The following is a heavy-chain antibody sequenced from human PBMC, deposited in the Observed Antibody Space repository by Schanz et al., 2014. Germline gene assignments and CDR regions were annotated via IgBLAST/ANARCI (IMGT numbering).Heavy chain of an antibody. V-gene: IGHV3-48*01. J-gene: IGHJ3*02. D-gene: IGHD3-3*02. CDR3: AGAVATISTDSFDI. CDR2: ISSTSRAT. Sequence: EVQLVESGGSLVQPGGSLRLSCAASGFTFRSYSMNWVRQAPGKGLEWISYISSTSRATYYADSVKGRFTISRDNAKNTLFLQMNNLRAEDTAVYYCAGAVATISTDSFDIWGHGTMVAVSS. CDR1: GFTFRSYS.